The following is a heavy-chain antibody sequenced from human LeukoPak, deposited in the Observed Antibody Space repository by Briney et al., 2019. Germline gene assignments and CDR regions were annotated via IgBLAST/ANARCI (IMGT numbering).Heavy chain of an antibody. V-gene: IGHV4-39*01. CDR1: GGSISSSSYY. D-gene: IGHD3-22*01. CDR2: IYYSGST. Sequence: TSETLSLTCTVSGGSISSSSYYWAWIRQPPGKGLEWIGSIYYSGSTYYNPSLKSRVTISVDTSKNQFSLKLSSVTAADTAMFYCARRSYDISGYYYSFDYWGQGTLVTVSS. J-gene: IGHJ4*02. CDR3: ARRSYDISGYYYSFDY.